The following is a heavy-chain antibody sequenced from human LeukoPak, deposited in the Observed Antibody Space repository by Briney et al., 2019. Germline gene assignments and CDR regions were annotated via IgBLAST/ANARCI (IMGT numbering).Heavy chain of an antibody. Sequence: ASVKVSCKVSGYTLTELSMHWVRQAPGKGREWMGGFDPEDGETIYAQKFQGRVTMTEDTSTDTAYVELSSLRSEDTAVYYCATSAMVRGVSRFDPWGQGTLVTVSS. CDR1: GYTLTELS. V-gene: IGHV1-24*01. J-gene: IGHJ5*02. D-gene: IGHD3-10*01. CDR2: FDPEDGET. CDR3: ATSAMVRGVSRFDP.